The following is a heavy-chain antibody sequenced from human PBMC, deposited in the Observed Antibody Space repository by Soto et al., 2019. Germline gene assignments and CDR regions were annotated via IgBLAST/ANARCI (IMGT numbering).Heavy chain of an antibody. CDR3: ARDACRGGTCYQAVDY. J-gene: IGHJ4*02. Sequence: QVQFVHSGAEVKNPGASVTVSCKASGYTFTSYVMHWVRQAPGQRLEWMGWINAGNGNTKYSQKFQGRVTMYRDTSATTAYMELSSLRSEDTAVYYCARDACRGGTCYQAVDYWGQGTLVTVSS. CDR1: GYTFTSYV. D-gene: IGHD2-15*01. CDR2: INAGNGNT. V-gene: IGHV1-3*01.